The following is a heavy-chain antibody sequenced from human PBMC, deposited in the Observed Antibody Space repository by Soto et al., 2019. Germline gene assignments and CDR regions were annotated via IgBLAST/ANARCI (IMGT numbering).Heavy chain of an antibody. V-gene: IGHV3-23*01. CDR2: ISGSGGST. D-gene: IGHD6-19*01. J-gene: IGHJ4*02. CDR1: GFAFSSYA. Sequence: PGGSLRLSCAASGFAFSSYAMSWVRQAPGKGLEWVSAISGSGGSTYYADSVKGRFTISRDNSKNTLYLQMNSLRAEDTAVYYCAKSSYSSGWYRSDYWGQGTLVTVSS. CDR3: AKSSYSSGWYRSDY.